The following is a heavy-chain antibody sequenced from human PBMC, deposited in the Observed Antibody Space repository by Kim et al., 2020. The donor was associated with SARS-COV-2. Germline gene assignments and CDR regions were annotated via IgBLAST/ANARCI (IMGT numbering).Heavy chain of an antibody. CDR3: ARGRSPNRKSGYDSSGLIDY. J-gene: IGHJ4*02. D-gene: IGHD3-22*01. V-gene: IGHV4-34*01. Sequence: RVTISVDTSKNQFSLKLSSVTAADTAVYYCARGRSPNRKSGYDSSGLIDYWGQGTLVTVSS.